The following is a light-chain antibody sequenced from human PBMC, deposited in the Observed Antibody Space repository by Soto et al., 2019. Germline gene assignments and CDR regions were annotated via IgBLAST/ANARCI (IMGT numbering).Light chain of an antibody. V-gene: IGLV1-47*01. CDR1: SSNIGSNY. CDR2: RNN. J-gene: IGLJ2*01. CDR3: AAWDDSLSGPTVV. Sequence: SVLTQPPSASGTPGQRVTISCSGSSSNIGSNYVYWYQQLPGTAPKLLIYRNNQRPSGVPDRFSGSKSGTSASLAISGLRSEDEADYYCAAWDDSLSGPTVVFGGGTKLTVL.